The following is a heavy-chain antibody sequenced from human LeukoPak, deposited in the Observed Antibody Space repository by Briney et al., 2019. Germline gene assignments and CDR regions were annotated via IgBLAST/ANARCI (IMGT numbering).Heavy chain of an antibody. Sequence: GGSLRLSCAASGFTVSSNYMSWVRQAPGKGLEWVSVIYSGGSTYYADSVKGRFTISRDNSQNTLYLQMNSLRAEDTAVYYCARGWYYDFWSGYYTSDDAFDIWGQGTMVTVSS. V-gene: IGHV3-53*01. D-gene: IGHD3-3*01. CDR2: IYSGGST. CDR1: GFTVSSNY. J-gene: IGHJ3*02. CDR3: ARGWYYDFWSGYYTSDDAFDI.